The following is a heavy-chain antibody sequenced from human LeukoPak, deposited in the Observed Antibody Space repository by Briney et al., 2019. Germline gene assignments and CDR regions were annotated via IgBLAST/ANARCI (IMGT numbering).Heavy chain of an antibody. D-gene: IGHD6-19*01. Sequence: SETLSLTRTVSGGSVSTYYWNWIRQPPGKGLEWIGYISYSGSTNYNPSLNSRVTISVDTSKNQFSLRLSSVTAADTAIYYCARAVSGRFDYWGQGTLVTVSS. CDR3: ARAVSGRFDY. V-gene: IGHV4-59*08. J-gene: IGHJ4*02. CDR2: ISYSGST. CDR1: GGSVSTYY.